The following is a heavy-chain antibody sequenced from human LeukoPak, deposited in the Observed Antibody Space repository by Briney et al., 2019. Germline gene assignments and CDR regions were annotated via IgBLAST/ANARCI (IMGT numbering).Heavy chain of an antibody. V-gene: IGHV3-21*01. CDR1: GFTFSSYS. D-gene: IGHD3-22*01. CDR3: ARDNKPPTRTYYYDSSGYDY. J-gene: IGHJ4*02. Sequence: GGSLRLSCAASGFTFSSYSMNWVHQAPGKGLEWVSSISSSSSYIYYADSVKGRFTISRDNAKNSLYLQMNSLRAEDTAVYYCARDNKPPTRTYYYDSSGYDYWGQGTLVTVSS. CDR2: ISSSSSYI.